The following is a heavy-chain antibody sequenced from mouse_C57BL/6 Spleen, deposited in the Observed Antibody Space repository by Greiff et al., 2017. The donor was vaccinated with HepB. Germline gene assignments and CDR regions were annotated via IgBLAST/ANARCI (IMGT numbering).Heavy chain of an antibody. D-gene: IGHD2-4*01. Sequence: EVKLMESGGGLVKPGGSLKLSCAASGFTFSSYAMSWVRQTPEKRLEWVATISDGGSYTYYPDNVKGRFTISRDNAKNNLYLQMSHLKSEDTAMYYCAGYYDYDQAWFAYWGQGTLVTVSA. V-gene: IGHV5-4*03. CDR1: GFTFSSYA. CDR2: ISDGGSYT. CDR3: AGYYDYDQAWFAY. J-gene: IGHJ3*01.